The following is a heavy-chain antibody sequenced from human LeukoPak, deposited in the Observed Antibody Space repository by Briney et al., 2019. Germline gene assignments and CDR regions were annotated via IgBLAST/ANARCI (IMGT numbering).Heavy chain of an antibody. V-gene: IGHV3-23*01. Sequence: PGGSLRLSCAGSGFIFSSYNMVWVRQAPGKGLEWVSGISGSGGSTYYADSVKGRFTISRDNSKNTLYLQMNSLRAEDTAVYYCAKDREAVAVAGWGWFDPWGQGTLVTVSS. CDR1: GFIFSSYN. CDR3: AKDREAVAVAGWGWFDP. J-gene: IGHJ5*02. CDR2: ISGSGGST. D-gene: IGHD6-19*01.